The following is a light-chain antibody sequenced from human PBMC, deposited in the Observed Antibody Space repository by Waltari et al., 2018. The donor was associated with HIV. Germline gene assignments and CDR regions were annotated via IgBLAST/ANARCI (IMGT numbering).Light chain of an antibody. V-gene: IGLV2-14*01. J-gene: IGLJ2*01. CDR3: SSYTSSNTLVV. CDR1: SSDVGDYNY. CDR2: EVS. Sequence: QSALTQPASVSGSPGQSITISCTGTSSDVGDYNYVSWYKQRPGKAPNLIIYEVSHRPSGVSNRFSGSKSGNTASLTISGLQAEDEADYFCSSYTSSNTLVVFGGGTKLTVL.